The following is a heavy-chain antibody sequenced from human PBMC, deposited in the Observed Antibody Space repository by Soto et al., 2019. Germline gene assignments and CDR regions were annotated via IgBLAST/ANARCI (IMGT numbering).Heavy chain of an antibody. Sequence: PGGSLRLSCAASGFTFSSYAMHWVRQAPGKGLEWVAVISYDGSNKYYADSVKGRFTISRDNSKNTLYLQMNSLRAEDTAVYYCAGHDPNRDYWGQGTLVTVSS. CDR1: GFTFSSYA. J-gene: IGHJ4*02. CDR2: ISYDGSNK. D-gene: IGHD5-12*01. CDR3: AGHDPNRDY. V-gene: IGHV3-30-3*01.